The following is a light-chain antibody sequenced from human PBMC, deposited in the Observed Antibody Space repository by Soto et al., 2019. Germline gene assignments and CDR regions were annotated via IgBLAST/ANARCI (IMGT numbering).Light chain of an antibody. CDR2: DAS. Sequence: IPGTKYAAKMTESVADRVTITCLASQSISCWLAWYQHKPGKAPKLLIFDASNLESGVPSRFSGSGSGTEFTLTISRLQPDDFATYYCQQYKSYSGTSGQGTKVDIK. CDR3: QQYKSYSGT. CDR1: QSISCW. J-gene: IGKJ1*01. V-gene: IGKV1-5*01.